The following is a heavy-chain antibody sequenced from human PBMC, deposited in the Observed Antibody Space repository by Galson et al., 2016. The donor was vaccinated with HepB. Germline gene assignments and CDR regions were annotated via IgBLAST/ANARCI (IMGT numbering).Heavy chain of an antibody. CDR2: ISFDGNTK. CDR3: AKDQGSSWNYFDS. CDR1: GFTFRNYG. Sequence: SLRLSCAASGFTFRNYGMHWVRQAPGKGLEWVAVISFDGNTKYSADSVKGRFFISRDNSKNTLNLHMNSLRGEDTAVYYCAKDQGSSWNYFDSWGQGTLVSVSS. D-gene: IGHD6-13*01. J-gene: IGHJ4*02. V-gene: IGHV3-30*18.